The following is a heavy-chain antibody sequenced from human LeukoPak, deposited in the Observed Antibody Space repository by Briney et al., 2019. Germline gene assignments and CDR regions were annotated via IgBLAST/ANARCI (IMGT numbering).Heavy chain of an antibody. D-gene: IGHD3-3*01. CDR1: GFTFSSYS. CDR2: ISSSSSYI. J-gene: IGHJ6*03. V-gene: IGHV3-21*01. Sequence: GGSLRLSCAASGFTFSSYSMNWVRQAPGKGLEWVSSISSSSSYIYYADSVKGRFTISRDNAKNSLYLQMNSLRAEDTAVYYCARSAGYDFWSGYFSYYYMDVWGKGTTVTVSS. CDR3: ARSAGYDFWSGYFSYYYMDV.